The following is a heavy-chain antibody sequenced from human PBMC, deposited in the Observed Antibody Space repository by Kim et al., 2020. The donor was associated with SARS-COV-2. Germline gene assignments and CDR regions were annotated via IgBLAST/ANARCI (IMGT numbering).Heavy chain of an antibody. Sequence: SETLSLTCAVSGGSISSSNWWSWVRQPPGKGLEWIGEIYHSGSTNYNPSLKSRVTISVDKSKNQFSLKLSSVTAADTAVYYCARGAYCGGDCWYYFDYWGQGTLVTVSS. V-gene: IGHV4-4*02. D-gene: IGHD2-21*01. CDR2: IYHSGST. CDR1: GGSISSSNW. J-gene: IGHJ4*02. CDR3: ARGAYCGGDCWYYFDY.